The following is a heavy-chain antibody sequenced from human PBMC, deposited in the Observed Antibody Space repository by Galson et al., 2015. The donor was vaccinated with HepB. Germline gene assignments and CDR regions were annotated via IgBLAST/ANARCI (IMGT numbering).Heavy chain of an antibody. CDR1: GYTFTDYY. CDR3: ARVRFGPGAFDI. J-gene: IGHJ3*02. V-gene: IGHV1-2*04. D-gene: IGHD3-10*01. CDR2: INPISGGT. Sequence: SCKASGYTFTDYYIHWVRQVPGQGLEWMGWINPISGGTNSAQNFQDWVTMTRDTSITTAYMELSRLRSDDTAVYYCARVRFGPGAFDIWGQGTMVTVSS.